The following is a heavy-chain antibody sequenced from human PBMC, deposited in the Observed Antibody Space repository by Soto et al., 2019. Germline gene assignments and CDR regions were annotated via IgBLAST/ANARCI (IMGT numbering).Heavy chain of an antibody. CDR3: AREESIAVAGTVWFDP. J-gene: IGHJ5*02. CDR2: ISAYNGNT. CDR1: GYTFTSYG. D-gene: IGHD6-19*01. Sequence: ASVKVSCKASGYTFTSYGSSWVRQAPGQGLEWMGWISAYNGNTNYAQKLQGRVTMTTDTSTSTAYMELRSLRSDDTAVYYCAREESIAVAGTVWFDPWGQGTLVTVSS. V-gene: IGHV1-18*01.